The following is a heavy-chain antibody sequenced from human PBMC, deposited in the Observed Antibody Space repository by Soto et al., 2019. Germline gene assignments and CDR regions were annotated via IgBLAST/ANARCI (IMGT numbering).Heavy chain of an antibody. V-gene: IGHV3-23*01. D-gene: IGHD3-10*01. CDR2: ISGSGGST. Sequence: EVQLLEFGGGLVQPGGSLRLSCAASGFTFSSYAMSWVRQAPGKGLEWVSAISGSGGSTYYADSVKGRFTISRDNSKNTLYLQMNSLGAEETAVYYCAKEAVLWCGELFYFCDYWCQGTLVTVSS. J-gene: IGHJ4*02. CDR3: AKEAVLWCGELFYFCDY. CDR1: GFTFSSYA.